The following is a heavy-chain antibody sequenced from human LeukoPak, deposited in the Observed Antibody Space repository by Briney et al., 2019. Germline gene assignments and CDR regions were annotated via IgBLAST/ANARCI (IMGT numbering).Heavy chain of an antibody. CDR1: GGTFSRLA. V-gene: IGHV1-69*06. CDR2: IVPSFGTT. CDR3: ASPSSYVAGTGLHSDF. D-gene: IGHD6-19*01. J-gene: IGHJ4*02. Sequence: ASVKVSCKASGGTFSRLAISWVRQAPGLGLEWMGRIVPSFGTTNYAQNFQGRVTIAAEKSTSTAYMELSSLKSEDTAIYFCASPSSYVAGTGLHSDFWGQGTLVTVSS.